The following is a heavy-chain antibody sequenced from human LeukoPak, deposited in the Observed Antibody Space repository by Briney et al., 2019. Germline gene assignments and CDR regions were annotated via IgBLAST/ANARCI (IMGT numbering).Heavy chain of an antibody. D-gene: IGHD4-11*01. V-gene: IGHV3-23*01. CDR3: AKDSASDYYNWFDP. Sequence: GGSLRLSCAASGFTFHTYAMNWVRQAPGKGLEWVAAISDSGGATHYADSVKGRFTISRDNSQNTLYLQMNSLRDEDTALYYCAKDSASDYYNWFDPWGQGTLVTVS. CDR1: GFTFHTYA. J-gene: IGHJ5*02. CDR2: ISDSGGAT.